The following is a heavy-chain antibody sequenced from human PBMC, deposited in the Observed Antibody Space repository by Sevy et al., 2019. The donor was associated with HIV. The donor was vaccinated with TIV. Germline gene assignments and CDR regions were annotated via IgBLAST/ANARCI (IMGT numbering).Heavy chain of an antibody. CDR2: IRHDGGNR. D-gene: IGHD1-7*01. V-gene: IGHV3-30*02. CDR3: AKDPRVTISGTTNYYYYMDV. Sequence: GGSLRLSCAASVFSFSTYGMHWVRQVPGKGLEWVAFIRHDGGNRYYVDSVKGQFTISRDNSKNTLYLQMNSLRPEDTAIYYCAKDPRVTISGTTNYYYYMDVWGKGTTVTVSS. J-gene: IGHJ6*03. CDR1: VFSFSTYG.